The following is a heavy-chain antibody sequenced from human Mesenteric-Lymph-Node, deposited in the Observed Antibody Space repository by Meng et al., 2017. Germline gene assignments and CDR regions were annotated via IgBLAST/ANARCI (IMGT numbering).Heavy chain of an antibody. J-gene: IGHJ4*02. V-gene: IGHV4-34*01. CDR2: INHSGST. CDR3: ARGIAVAGYPF. D-gene: IGHD6-19*01. Sequence: QVQLQQWGAGRLKPSETLSLTCAVFGGSFSGYYWSWIRQPPGKGLEWIGEINHSGSTNYNPSLKSRVTISVDTSKNQFSLKLSSVTAADTAVYYCARGIAVAGYPFWGQGTLVTVSS. CDR1: GGSFSGYY.